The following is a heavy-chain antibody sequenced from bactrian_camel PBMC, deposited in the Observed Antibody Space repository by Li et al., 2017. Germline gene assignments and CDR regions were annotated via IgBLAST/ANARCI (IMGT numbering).Heavy chain of an antibody. J-gene: IGHJ4*01. CDR3: GVGWINNYQL. CDR2: ISSDSRTV. Sequence: VQLVESGGGLVQPGGSPRLSCGMSGLIFDEFAMTWVRQAAGKGLEWVSSISSDSRTVEYADFVKGRFIISRDNAKRTVWLQLDGLETEDTAMYYCGVGWINNYQLRGQGTQVTVS. CDR1: GLIFDEFA. V-gene: IGHV3-1*01. D-gene: IGHD3*01.